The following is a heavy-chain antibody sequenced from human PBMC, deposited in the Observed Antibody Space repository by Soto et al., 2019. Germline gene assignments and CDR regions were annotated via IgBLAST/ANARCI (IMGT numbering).Heavy chain of an antibody. CDR3: ARDLGGPDY. D-gene: IGHD3-16*01. V-gene: IGHV3-74*03. Sequence: PGGSLRLSCAASGFSLSPYWMHWVRQVPGRGLEWVARLRSDGFGAAYADSVKGRFFISRDIARNTLSLQMNSLRADDTAVYYCARDLGGPDYWGRGTSVTVSS. CDR1: GFSLSPYW. CDR2: LRSDGFGA. J-gene: IGHJ4*02.